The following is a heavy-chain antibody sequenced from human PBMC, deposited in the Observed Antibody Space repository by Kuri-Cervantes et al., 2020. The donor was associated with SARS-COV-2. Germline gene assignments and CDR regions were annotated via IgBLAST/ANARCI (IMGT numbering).Heavy chain of an antibody. V-gene: IGHV3-30*04. CDR1: GFTSSDYA. J-gene: IGHJ4*02. CDR3: ARGGLGYPKTKAYYYDSSGYLDK. D-gene: IGHD3-22*01. CDR2: TSYDENIK. Sequence: GESLKISCTASGFTSSDYAMHWVRQVPGKGLEWMAMTSYDENIKSYADSVKGRFTISRDNSKNTLYLQMNSLRAEDTAVYYCARGGLGYPKTKAYYYDSSGYLDKWGQGTLVTVSS.